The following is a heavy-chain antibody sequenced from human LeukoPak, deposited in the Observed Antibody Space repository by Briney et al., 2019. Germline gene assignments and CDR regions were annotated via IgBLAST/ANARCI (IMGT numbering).Heavy chain of an antibody. Sequence: PGGSLRLSCAASGFTFSSYGMSWVRQAPGKGLEWVSAISGSGGSTYYADSVKGRLTISRDNSKNTLYLQMNSLRAEDTAVYYCASEGGIRHYGYWGQGTLVTVSS. CDR2: ISGSGGST. CDR3: ASEGGIRHYGY. CDR1: GFTFSSYG. D-gene: IGHD3-16*01. J-gene: IGHJ4*02. V-gene: IGHV3-23*01.